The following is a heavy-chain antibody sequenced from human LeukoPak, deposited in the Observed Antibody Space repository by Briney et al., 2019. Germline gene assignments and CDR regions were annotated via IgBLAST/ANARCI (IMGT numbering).Heavy chain of an antibody. V-gene: IGHV3-53*01. CDR3: ARDGGYSYGQGPFDY. J-gene: IGHJ4*02. D-gene: IGHD5-18*01. CDR1: GFTVSSNY. Sequence: GGSLRLSCAASGFTVSSNYMSWVRQAPGKGLEWVSVIYSGGSTYYADSVKGRFTISRDNSKNTLYLQMNSLRAEVTAVYYCARDGGYSYGQGPFDYWGQGTLVTVSS. CDR2: IYSGGST.